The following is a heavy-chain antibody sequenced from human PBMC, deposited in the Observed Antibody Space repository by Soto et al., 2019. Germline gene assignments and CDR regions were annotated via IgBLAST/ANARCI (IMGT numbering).Heavy chain of an antibody. CDR3: ARDSPVAGYYYYYVDV. CDR2: IYYSGST. D-gene: IGHD6-19*01. CDR1: GGSISSYY. Sequence: SETLSLTCTVSGGSISSYYWSWIRQPPGKGLEWIGYIYYSGSTNYNPSLKSRVTISVDTSKNQFSLKLSSVTAADTAVYYCARDSPVAGYYYYYVDVWGKGTTVTVPS. J-gene: IGHJ6*03. V-gene: IGHV4-59*01.